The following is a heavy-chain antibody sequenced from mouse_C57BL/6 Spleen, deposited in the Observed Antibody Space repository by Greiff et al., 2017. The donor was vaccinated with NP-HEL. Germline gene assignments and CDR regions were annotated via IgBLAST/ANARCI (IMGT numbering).Heavy chain of an antibody. CDR1: GFTFSDYG. CDR2: ISSGSSTI. Sequence: EVKLVESGGGLVKPGGSLKLSCAASGFTFSDYGMHWVRQAPEKGLEWVAYISSGSSTIYYADTVKGRFTISRDNAKNTLFLQVTILRSEDTAMYSCARWGIPSTILGYAMDYWGQGTSVTVSS. D-gene: IGHD2-12*01. CDR3: ARWGIPSTILGYAMDY. J-gene: IGHJ4*01. V-gene: IGHV5-17*01.